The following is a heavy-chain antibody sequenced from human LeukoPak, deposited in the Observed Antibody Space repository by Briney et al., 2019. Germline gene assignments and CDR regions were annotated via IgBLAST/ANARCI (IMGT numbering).Heavy chain of an antibody. CDR1: GFTFSSYG. CDR3: STDPRLLIY. CDR2: ISGSGSDI. Sequence: GGSLRLSCAASGFTFSSYGMSWVRQAPGKGLERLAYISGSGSDIYYADSVKGRFTISRDNAKNSLYLQMNSLRPEDTALYYCSTDPRLLIYWGQGTLVTVSS. J-gene: IGHJ4*02. V-gene: IGHV3-21*05. D-gene: IGHD2-8*01.